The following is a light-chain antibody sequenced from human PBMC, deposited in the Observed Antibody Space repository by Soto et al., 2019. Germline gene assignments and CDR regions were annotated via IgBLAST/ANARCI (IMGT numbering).Light chain of an antibody. CDR3: RSSTRISTLV. J-gene: IGLJ3*02. Sequence: QSVLTQPASVSGSPGQSITISCTGTSSDVGGYNYVSWYQQHPGKAPKLMIYEVSYRPSGVSNRFSGSKSGNTASLTISGLQAEDEADYYCRSSTRISTLVFGGGTKLTVL. CDR2: EVS. CDR1: SSDVGGYNY. V-gene: IGLV2-14*01.